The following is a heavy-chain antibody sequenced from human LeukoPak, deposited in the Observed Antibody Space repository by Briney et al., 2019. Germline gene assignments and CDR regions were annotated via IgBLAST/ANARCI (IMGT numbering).Heavy chain of an antibody. V-gene: IGHV4-34*01. Sequence: SETLSLTCAVYGGSFSGYYWSWIRQPPGKGLEWIGEINHSGSTNYNPSLKSRVTISVDTSKNQFSLKLSSVTAADTAVYYCARDPGYYDTSGYPAYFDYWGQGTLVTVSS. J-gene: IGHJ4*02. CDR2: INHSGST. CDR3: ARDPGYYDTSGYPAYFDY. D-gene: IGHD3-22*01. CDR1: GGSFSGYY.